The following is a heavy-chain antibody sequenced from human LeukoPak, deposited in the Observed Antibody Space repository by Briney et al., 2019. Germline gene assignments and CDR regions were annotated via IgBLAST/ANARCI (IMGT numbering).Heavy chain of an antibody. D-gene: IGHD3-22*01. CDR3: AKDSTPHSHYYDSSGYGY. J-gene: IGHJ4*02. CDR1: GFTFDDYA. CDR2: ISWNSGSI. V-gene: IGHV3-9*01. Sequence: PGGSLRLSCAASGFTFDDYAMHWVRQAPGKGLEWVSGISWNSGSIGYADSVKGRFTISRDNAKNSLYLQMNGLRAEDTALYYCAKDSTPHSHYYDSSGYGYWGQGTLVTVSS.